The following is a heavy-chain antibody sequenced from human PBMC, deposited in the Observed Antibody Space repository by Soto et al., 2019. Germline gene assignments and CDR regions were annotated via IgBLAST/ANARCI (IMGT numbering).Heavy chain of an antibody. CDR1: AGSISSSSYY. CDR2: SYYSGST. J-gene: IGHJ4*02. Sequence: QLQLQESGPGLVKPSEILSLSCTVSAGSISSSSYYWGWIRHPPGKGLEWIGSSYYSGSTYYNPSLKSRVAISVHTSMTQCSLKLSSVTAADTAVYYCAAQRGYGGYGWAYWGQGTLVAVS. D-gene: IGHD5-12*01. V-gene: IGHV4-39*01. CDR3: AAQRGYGGYGWAY.